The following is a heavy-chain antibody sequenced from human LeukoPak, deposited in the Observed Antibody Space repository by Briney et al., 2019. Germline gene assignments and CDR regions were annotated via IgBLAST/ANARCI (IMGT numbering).Heavy chain of an antibody. D-gene: IGHD2-15*01. Sequence: PGGSLRLSCAASGFTVSSNYMSWVRQAPGKGLEWVSVIYSGGSTYYADSVKGRFTISRHNSKNTLYLQMNSLRAEDTAVYYCARVYCSGGSCYPYYFDYWGQGTLVTVSS. V-gene: IGHV3-53*04. J-gene: IGHJ4*02. CDR3: ARVYCSGGSCYPYYFDY. CDR2: IYSGGST. CDR1: GFTVSSNY.